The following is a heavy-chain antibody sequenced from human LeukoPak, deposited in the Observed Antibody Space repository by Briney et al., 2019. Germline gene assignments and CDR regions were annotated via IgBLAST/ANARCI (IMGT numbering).Heavy chain of an antibody. CDR1: GFTFSSYW. CDR3: ARGRGGYYYFNY. Sequence: GGSLRLSCAASGFTFSSYWMHWVRHAPGKGLVWVSRINSDGSSTSYADSVKGRFTISRDNAKNTLYLQMNSLRAEDTAVYYCARGRGGYYYFNYWGQGTLVTVSP. CDR2: INSDGSST. V-gene: IGHV3-74*01. D-gene: IGHD3-22*01. J-gene: IGHJ4*02.